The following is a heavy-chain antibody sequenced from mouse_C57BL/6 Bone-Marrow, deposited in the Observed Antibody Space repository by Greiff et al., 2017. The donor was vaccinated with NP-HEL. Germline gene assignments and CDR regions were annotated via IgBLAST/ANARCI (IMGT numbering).Heavy chain of an antibody. D-gene: IGHD1-1*01. CDR1: GYTFTDYY. V-gene: IGHV1-26*01. J-gene: IGHJ1*03. CDR2: INPNNGGT. Sequence: EVQLQQSGPELVKPGASVKISCKASGYTFTDYYMNWVKQSHGKSLEWIGDINPNNGGTSYNQKFKGKATLTVDKSSSTAYMERRSLTSEDSAVYYCARLALYGSPFYWYFDVWGTGTTVTVSS. CDR3: ARLALYGSPFYWYFDV.